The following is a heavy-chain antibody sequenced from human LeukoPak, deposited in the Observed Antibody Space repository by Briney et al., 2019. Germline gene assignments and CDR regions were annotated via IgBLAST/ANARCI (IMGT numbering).Heavy chain of an antibody. D-gene: IGHD4-17*01. J-gene: IGHJ4*02. V-gene: IGHV1-2*02. CDR3: ARGALDHVTVTNYFEY. Sequence: VASVKVSFKASGYTFSDHYMQWVRQAPGQGFEWLGWINPNSGGTSYAQKFQGRVTMTRDTSISTAYMELSRLGSDDTAVYYCARGALDHVTVTNYFEYWGQGTLVTVSS. CDR1: GYTFSDHY. CDR2: INPNSGGT.